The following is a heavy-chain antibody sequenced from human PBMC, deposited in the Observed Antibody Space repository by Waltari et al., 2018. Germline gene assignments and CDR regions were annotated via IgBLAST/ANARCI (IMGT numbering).Heavy chain of an antibody. CDR3: ARGYGTAIPPAFDI. D-gene: IGHD2-21*02. CDR1: GYTLTELP. Sequence: QVQLVQAGAEVKKPGASVKVSCKVSGYTLTELPMHGGRQAPGQGLEWMGRLNPTRRGTHSAQKIQRRVTMTRDTSSSTSYMELSRLRSDDTAVYYCARGYGTAIPPAFDIWRQGTMVTVSS. J-gene: IGHJ3*02. V-gene: IGHV1-2*02. CDR2: LNPTRRGT.